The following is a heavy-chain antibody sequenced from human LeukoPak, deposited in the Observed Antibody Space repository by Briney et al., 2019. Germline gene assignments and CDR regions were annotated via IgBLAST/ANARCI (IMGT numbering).Heavy chain of an antibody. V-gene: IGHV3-33*01. CDR3: ARDTYSSSGIDY. CDR1: GFPFSSYG. CDR2: IWYDRSNK. D-gene: IGHD6-6*01. Sequence: GRSLRLSCAASGFPFSSYGVLWVREAPGRGVEWVAVIWYDRSNKYYADSVKGRFTISRDNSKNTLYLQMNSLRAEDTAVYYCARDTYSSSGIDYWGQGTLVTVSS. J-gene: IGHJ4*02.